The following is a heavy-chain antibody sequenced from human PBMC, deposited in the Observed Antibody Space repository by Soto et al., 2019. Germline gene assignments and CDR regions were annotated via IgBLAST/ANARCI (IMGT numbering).Heavy chain of an antibody. V-gene: IGHV3-48*01. J-gene: IGHJ4*02. CDR1: ELTFSSYI. D-gene: IGHD5-18*01. CDR3: ARDSGYSYGPLDY. Sequence: GGSMIHSSASSELTFSSYIMNWIRQAPGKGLEWVSYISSSSSTIYYADSVKGRFTISRDNAKNSLYLQMNSLRAEDTAVYYCARDSGYSYGPLDYWGQVTLVTVSS. CDR2: ISSSSSTI.